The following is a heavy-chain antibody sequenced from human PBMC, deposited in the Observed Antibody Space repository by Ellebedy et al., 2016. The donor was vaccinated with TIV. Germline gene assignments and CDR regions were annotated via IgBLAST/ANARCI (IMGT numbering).Heavy chain of an antibody. CDR2: IRNSGGRR. CDR3: ALTGYCTSPTCLDY. CDR1: GFTFSNYD. J-gene: IGHJ4*02. Sequence: GGSLRLXCAASGFTFSNYDMTWVRQAPGKGLEWVSTIRNSGGRRDYADSVKGRFTISRDNSQDTMYLQLNSLRVDDTAVYYCALTGYCTSPTCLDYWGQGTLVTVSS. V-gene: IGHV3-23*01. D-gene: IGHD2-2*03.